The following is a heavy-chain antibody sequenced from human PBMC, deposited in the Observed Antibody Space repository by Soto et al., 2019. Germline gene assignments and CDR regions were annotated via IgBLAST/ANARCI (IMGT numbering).Heavy chain of an antibody. V-gene: IGHV4-34*01. CDR2: INHSGST. J-gene: IGHJ4*02. CDR1: GGSFSGYY. CDR3: ARDKITGLFDY. Sequence: QVQLQQWGAGLLKPSETLSLTCAVYGGSFSGYYWTWIRQPPGTGLEWIGEINHSGSTNYNPSLKGRVPISVDTSKNQFSLKLTSVTAEDTAVYYCARDKITGLFDYWGQGTLVTVSS. D-gene: IGHD2-8*02.